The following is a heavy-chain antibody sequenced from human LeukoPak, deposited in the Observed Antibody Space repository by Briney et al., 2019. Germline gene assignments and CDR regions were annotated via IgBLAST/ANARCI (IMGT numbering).Heavy chain of an antibody. D-gene: IGHD1-26*01. CDR3: AKGSGSYSGYLDY. V-gene: IGHV4-39*07. Sequence: SETLSLTCTVSGGSISSSSYYWGWIRQPPGKGLEWIGSIYYSGSTYYNPSLKSRVTISVDTSKNQFSLKLSSVTAADTVVYYCAKGSGSYSGYLDYWGQGTLVTVSS. CDR1: GGSISSSSYY. CDR2: IYYSGST. J-gene: IGHJ4*02.